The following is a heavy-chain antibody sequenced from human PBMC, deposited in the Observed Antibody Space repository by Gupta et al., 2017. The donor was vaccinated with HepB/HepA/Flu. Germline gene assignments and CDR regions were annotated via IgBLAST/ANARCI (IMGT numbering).Heavy chain of an antibody. J-gene: IGHJ5*02. CDR1: GFTLSSYS. CDR3: ARDRYPLYNWFDP. D-gene: IGHD1-14*01. CDR2: IRSSSSYI. Sequence: EVQLVESGGGLVKPGGSLSLSCAASGFTLSSYSMNWVRQTPGKGLEWVSSIRSSSSYIYYADSVKGRFTISRDNARNSLYLQMNSLRVEDTAVYYCARDRYPLYNWFDPWGQGTLVTVSS. V-gene: IGHV3-21*01.